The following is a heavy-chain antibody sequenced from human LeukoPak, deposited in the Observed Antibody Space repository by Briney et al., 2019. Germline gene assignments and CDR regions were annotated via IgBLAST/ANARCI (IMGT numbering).Heavy chain of an antibody. Sequence: SETLSLTCTVSGYSISSGYYWGWIRPPPGEGLEWIGSTYHSGSTYYNPSLKSRVTISVDTSKNKFSLKMSSVTAADTAVYYCARGRGAYDYVWGSYRPTYYFDYWGQGTLVTVSS. CDR2: TYHSGST. J-gene: IGHJ4*02. D-gene: IGHD3-16*02. V-gene: IGHV4-38-2*02. CDR1: GYSISSGYY. CDR3: ARGRGAYDYVWGSYRPTYYFDY.